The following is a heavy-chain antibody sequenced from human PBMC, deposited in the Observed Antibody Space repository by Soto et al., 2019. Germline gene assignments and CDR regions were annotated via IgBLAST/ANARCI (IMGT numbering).Heavy chain of an antibody. Sequence: QVQLQESGPGLVRPSGTLSLTCSVSSGSISGTHWWSWFRQTPGKGLERIGETYSTGSTNYKSSPKSRLSLSVATSKNQFFLTLTAVTAADTALYFCARRGLTFAGGAPTTWFDPWGPGTLVTVSS. V-gene: IGHV4-4*02. J-gene: IGHJ5*02. CDR3: ARRGLTFAGGAPTTWFDP. CDR2: TYSTGST. CDR1: SGSISGTHW. D-gene: IGHD3-16*01.